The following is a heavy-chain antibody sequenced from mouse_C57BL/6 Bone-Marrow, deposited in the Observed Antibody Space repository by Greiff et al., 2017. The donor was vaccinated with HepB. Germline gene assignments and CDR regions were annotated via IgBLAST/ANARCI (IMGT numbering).Heavy chain of an antibody. J-gene: IGHJ2*01. D-gene: IGHD1-1*01. V-gene: IGHV5-17*01. CDR3: ARPIITTVSYYFDY. CDR1: GFTFSDYG. Sequence: EVKLMESGGGLVKPGGSLKLSCAASGFTFSDYGMHWVRQAPEKGLEWVAYISSGSSTIYYADTVKGRFTISRDNAKNTLFLQMTSLRSEDTAMYYCARPIITTVSYYFDYWGQGTTLTVSS. CDR2: ISSGSSTI.